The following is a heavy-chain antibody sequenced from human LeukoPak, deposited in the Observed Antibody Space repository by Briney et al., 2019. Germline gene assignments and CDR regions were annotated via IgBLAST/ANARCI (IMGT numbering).Heavy chain of an antibody. CDR3: ARAYGDFWSGYYGGPMDV. J-gene: IGHJ6*02. CDR1: GFTFSSYW. D-gene: IGHD3-3*01. CDR2: IKKDRSEK. V-gene: IGHV3-7*01. Sequence: GGSLRLSCAASGFTFSSYWMSWVRQAPGKGLEWVANIKKDRSEKYYVDSVKGRFTISRDNAENSLYLQMNSLRAEGTAVYYCARAYGDFWSGYYGGPMDVWGQGTTVTVSS.